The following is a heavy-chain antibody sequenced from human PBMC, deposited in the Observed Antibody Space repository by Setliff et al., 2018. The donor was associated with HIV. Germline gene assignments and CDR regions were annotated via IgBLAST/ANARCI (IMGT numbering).Heavy chain of an antibody. CDR1: GGSISNGYYY. CDR3: ARWVTTPTKGAFDI. D-gene: IGHD3-22*01. J-gene: IGHJ3*02. V-gene: IGHV4-39*01. CDR2: IFYTGSA. Sequence: SETLSLTCTVSGGSISNGYYYWVWIRQPPGKGLEWIGGIFYTGSANYNPYLKSRVTISVDTSRNQFSMKLRSVTAADTTMYYCARWVTTPTKGAFDIWGQGTVVTVSS.